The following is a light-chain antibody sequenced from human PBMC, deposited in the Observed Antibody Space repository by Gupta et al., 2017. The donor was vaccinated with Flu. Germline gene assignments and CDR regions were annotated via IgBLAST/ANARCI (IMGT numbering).Light chain of an antibody. CDR2: DSF. V-gene: IGKV3-15*01. Sequence: TATLSCRASQSVGSKLAWYQQRPGQAPRLLIYDSFKRPTGIPARFIGRGSGTEFTLTISGLQSEDFAVYYCQQYNDWPPEYTFGLGTRLDIK. J-gene: IGKJ2*01. CDR3: QQYNDWPPEYT. CDR1: QSVGSK.